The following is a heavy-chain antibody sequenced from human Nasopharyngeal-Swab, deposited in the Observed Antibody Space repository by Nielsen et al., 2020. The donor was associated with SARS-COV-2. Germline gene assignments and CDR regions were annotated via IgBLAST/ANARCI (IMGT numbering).Heavy chain of an antibody. CDR2: IYHSGST. Sequence: SETLSLTCAVSGGSISSSNWRSWVRQPPGKGLEWIGEIYHSGSTNYNPSLKSRVTISVDKSKNRFSLKLSSVTAADTAVYYCARVLAERAYYDFWSGYSDYYYGMDVWGQGTTVTVSS. V-gene: IGHV4-4*02. CDR3: ARVLAERAYYDFWSGYSDYYYGMDV. D-gene: IGHD3-3*01. CDR1: GGSISSSNW. J-gene: IGHJ6*02.